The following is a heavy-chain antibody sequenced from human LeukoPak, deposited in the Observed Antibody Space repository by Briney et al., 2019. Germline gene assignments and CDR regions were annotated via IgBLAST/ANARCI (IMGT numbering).Heavy chain of an antibody. Sequence: SETLSLTCAVYGESFSGYYWSWIRQPPGKGLEWIGEINHSGSANNNPTLKSRVTISVDTSKNQFSLKLSSVTAADTAVYYCARRSDYDILTGYSNSRFDPWGQGTLVTVSS. CDR2: INHSGSA. V-gene: IGHV4-34*01. D-gene: IGHD3-9*01. J-gene: IGHJ5*02. CDR3: ARRSDYDILTGYSNSRFDP. CDR1: GESFSGYY.